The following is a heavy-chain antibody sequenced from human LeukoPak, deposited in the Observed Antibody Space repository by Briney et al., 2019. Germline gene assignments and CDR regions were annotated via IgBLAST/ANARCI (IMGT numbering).Heavy chain of an antibody. CDR2: INVDGRST. D-gene: IGHD3-22*01. CDR3: ARVRRYYDSSGPLNY. V-gene: IGHV3-74*01. J-gene: IGHJ4*02. CDR1: GFIFNKYW. Sequence: PGGSLRLSCAASGFIFNKYWMHWVRQALGKGLVWVSRINVDGRSTSYADSVKGRFTVSRDNAKSTLFLQMNSLRAEDTALYYCARVRRYYDSSGPLNYWGQGTLVTVSS.